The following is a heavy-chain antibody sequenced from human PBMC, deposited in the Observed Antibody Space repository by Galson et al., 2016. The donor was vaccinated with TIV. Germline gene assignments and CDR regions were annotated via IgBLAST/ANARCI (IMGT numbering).Heavy chain of an antibody. V-gene: IGHV3-15*07. CDR2: IRSNTDGGTI. CDR1: GINFNNGW. D-gene: IGHD3-16*01. CDR3: TAGVPARLASDY. J-gene: IGHJ4*02. Sequence: SLRLSCAGSGINFNNGWMNWVRQASGKGLEWVGRIRSNTDGGTIDYAAPVKGRFTISRDDSKNALYLQMNSLKNEDTGMYYCTAGVPARLASDYRGQGTLVTVSS.